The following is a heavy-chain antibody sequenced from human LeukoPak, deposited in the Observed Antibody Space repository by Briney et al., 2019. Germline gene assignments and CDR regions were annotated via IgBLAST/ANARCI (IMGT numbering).Heavy chain of an antibody. CDR3: ARGVGATAKESFDY. V-gene: IGHV3-21*04. CDR2: ISGGSSNI. Sequence: GGSLRLSCAASGFTFSSYTMNWVRQTPGKRLEWVSSISGGSSNIYYADSVKGRFTISRDNSKNTLYLQMNSLRAEDTAVYYCARGVGATAKESFDYWGQGTLVTVSS. J-gene: IGHJ4*02. CDR1: GFTFSSYT. D-gene: IGHD1-26*01.